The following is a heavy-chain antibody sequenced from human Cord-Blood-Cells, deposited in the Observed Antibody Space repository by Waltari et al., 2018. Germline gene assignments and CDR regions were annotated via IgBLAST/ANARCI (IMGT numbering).Heavy chain of an antibody. V-gene: IGHV4-59*01. CDR3: ARNRGPGSYFDY. Sequence: QVQLQEAGPGLVKPSETLSLTCTVSGGSISSYYWSWIRQPPGKGLEWFGYVYYSGSTNYIPSRKSRVTISVDTSKNHFSLKLSSVTAADTAVYYCARNRGPGSYFDYWGQGTLVTVSS. CDR2: VYYSGST. CDR1: GGSISSYY. D-gene: IGHD1-26*01. J-gene: IGHJ4*02.